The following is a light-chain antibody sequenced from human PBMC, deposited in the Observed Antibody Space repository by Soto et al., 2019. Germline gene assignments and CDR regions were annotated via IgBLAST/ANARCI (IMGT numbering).Light chain of an antibody. J-gene: IGLJ3*02. CDR3: AVWGNNLNGPGV. CDR2: SND. Sequence: QSVLTQPPSASGPPGQRVTISCSGSGSTIGSNTVDWYQQLPGTAPKLLIYSNDQRPLGVPARFSVSRSCTSASLAISGLQPDEEGIYYCAVWGNNLNGPGVFGGGTKLTVL. V-gene: IGLV1-44*01. CDR1: GSTIGSNT.